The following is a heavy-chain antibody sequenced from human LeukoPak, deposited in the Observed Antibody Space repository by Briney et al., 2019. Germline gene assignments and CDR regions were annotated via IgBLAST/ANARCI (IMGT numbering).Heavy chain of an antibody. CDR1: GFTFSDYY. Sequence: GGSLRLSCAASGFTFSDYYMSWIRQAPGKGLEWISYISNSGSTIYYADSVKGRFTISRDNSKNTVHLQMNNLRAEDTAMYFCARRLYIVRGAFDIWGQGTMVTVSS. CDR2: ISNSGSTI. V-gene: IGHV3-11*01. D-gene: IGHD2/OR15-2a*01. CDR3: ARRLYIVRGAFDI. J-gene: IGHJ3*02.